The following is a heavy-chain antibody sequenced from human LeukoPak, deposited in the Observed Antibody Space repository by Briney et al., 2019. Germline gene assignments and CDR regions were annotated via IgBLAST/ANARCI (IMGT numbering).Heavy chain of an antibody. D-gene: IGHD3-3*01. V-gene: IGHV3-30*04. CDR2: ISHDGSKK. CDR3: ARGMSGFPLPSSWRGWVDILRGGFGMDV. CDR1: GFIFSNYA. J-gene: IGHJ6*02. Sequence: GRTLRLSCAASGFIFSNYAIDWVRQAPGKGLEWVAVISHDGSKKYTADSVKGRFTISRDNSKNTLSLQMNSLRPEDTAVYYCARGMSGFPLPSSWRGWVDILRGGFGMDVWGQGTTVTVSS.